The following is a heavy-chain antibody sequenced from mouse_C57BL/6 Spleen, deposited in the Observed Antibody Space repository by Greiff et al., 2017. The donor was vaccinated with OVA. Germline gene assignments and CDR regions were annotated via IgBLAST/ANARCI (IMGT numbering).Heavy chain of an antibody. CDR3: ARWSPTIDYFDY. V-gene: IGHV7-3*01. CDR1: GFTFTDYY. J-gene: IGHJ2*01. CDR2: IRNKANGYTT. D-gene: IGHD1-1*01. Sequence: EVQLVESGGGLVQPGGSLSLSCAASGFTFTDYYMSWVRQPPGKALEWLGFIRNKANGYTTEYSASVKGRFTISRDNSQSILYLQMNALRAEDSATYYCARWSPTIDYFDYWGQGTTLTVSS.